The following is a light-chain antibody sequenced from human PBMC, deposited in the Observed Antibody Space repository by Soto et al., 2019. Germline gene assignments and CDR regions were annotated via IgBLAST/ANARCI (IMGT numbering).Light chain of an antibody. Sequence: SPGAIAFSPCGGTNIFCSSTQSVSSNYLAWYQQKPGQAPRLLIYGASSRATGIPDRFSGSGSATDFTLTISRLEPEDFAVYYCQQYDTSPLTFGGGTKVDVK. CDR2: GAS. CDR1: QSVSSNY. CDR3: QQYDTSPLT. J-gene: IGKJ4*01. V-gene: IGKV3-20*01.